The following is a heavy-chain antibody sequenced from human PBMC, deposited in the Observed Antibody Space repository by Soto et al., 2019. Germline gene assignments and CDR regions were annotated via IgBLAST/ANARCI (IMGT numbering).Heavy chain of an antibody. D-gene: IGHD2-2*01. J-gene: IGHJ6*02. CDR3: AKDTLDIVVVPAATDKAQTVYYYYGMDV. Sequence: GGSLRLSCAASGFTFSNYGMSWVRQAPGKGLEWVSAISGSGGSTYYADSVKGRFTISRDNSKNTLYLQMNSLRAEDTAVYYCAKDTLDIVVVPAATDKAQTVYYYYGMDVWGQGTTVTVSS. V-gene: IGHV3-23*01. CDR2: ISGSGGST. CDR1: GFTFSNYG.